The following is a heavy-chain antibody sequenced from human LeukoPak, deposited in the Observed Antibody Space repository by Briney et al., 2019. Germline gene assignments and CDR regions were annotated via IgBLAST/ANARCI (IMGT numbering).Heavy chain of an antibody. Sequence: GGSLRLSCVASGFTFSSSGMAWVRQAPGKGLQGVANINHDGSFKNYVGSVKGRFAISRDNAQNSFYLQMYSLETDDTAVYYCAKGGRIVVVILRPDHDAFDIWGQGTMVTVSS. CDR1: GFTFSSSG. J-gene: IGHJ3*02. CDR2: INHDGSFK. V-gene: IGHV3-7*01. D-gene: IGHD3-22*01. CDR3: AKGGRIVVVILRPDHDAFDI.